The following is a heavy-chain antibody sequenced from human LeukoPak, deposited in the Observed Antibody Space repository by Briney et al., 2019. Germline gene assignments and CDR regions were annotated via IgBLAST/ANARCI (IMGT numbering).Heavy chain of an antibody. CDR1: GFSVSSNY. J-gene: IGHJ4*02. Sequence: GGSLRLSCAVSGFSVSSNYVSWVRQAPGKGLEWVSALYSGGTTYYADSVKGRFTISGDNSKNTLFLEMNSLRAEDTAVYYCAKQVGRMTLFEHWGQGTLVTVSS. V-gene: IGHV3-53*01. D-gene: IGHD1-26*01. CDR2: LYSGGTT. CDR3: AKQVGRMTLFEH.